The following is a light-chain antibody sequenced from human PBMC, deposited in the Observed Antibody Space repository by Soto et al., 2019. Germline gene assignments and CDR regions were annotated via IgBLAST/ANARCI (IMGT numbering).Light chain of an antibody. Sequence: EIVMTQSPATLSMSPGERATLSCRASQNIKDYLAWFQQKPGQAPRLLIYGASTRATAIPARFSGSGFGTEFTLSISSLQSEDFAVYYCQQYNTWPRTFGQGTKVETK. V-gene: IGKV3-15*01. CDR1: QNIKDY. CDR2: GAS. CDR3: QQYNTWPRT. J-gene: IGKJ1*01.